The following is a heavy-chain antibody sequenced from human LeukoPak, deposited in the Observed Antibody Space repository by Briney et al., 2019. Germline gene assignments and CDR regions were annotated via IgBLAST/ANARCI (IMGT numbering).Heavy chain of an antibody. CDR2: ISGDGGST. Sequence: GGSLRLSCAASGFTFDDYAMHWVRQAPGKGLEWVSLISGDGGSTYYADSVKGRFTISRDNSKNSLYLQMNSLRTEDTALYYCAKDSPYGDYEWYFDYWGQGTLLTVSS. J-gene: IGHJ4*02. CDR3: AKDSPYGDYEWYFDY. CDR1: GFTFDDYA. D-gene: IGHD4-17*01. V-gene: IGHV3-43*02.